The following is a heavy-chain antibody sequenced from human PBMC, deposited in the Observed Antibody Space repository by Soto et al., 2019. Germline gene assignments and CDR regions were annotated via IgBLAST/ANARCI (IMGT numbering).Heavy chain of an antibody. J-gene: IGHJ6*03. D-gene: IGHD3-10*01. CDR2: IRSKANSYAT. V-gene: IGHV3-73*01. Sequence: GGSLRLSCAASGFTFSGSAMHWVRQASGKGLEWVGRIRSKANSYATAYAASVKGRFTISRDDSKNTAYLQMNSLKTEDAAVYYCTRQVEGSGSYYNPGTYYYYMDVWGKGTTVTVSS. CDR1: GFTFSGSA. CDR3: TRQVEGSGSYYNPGTYYYYMDV.